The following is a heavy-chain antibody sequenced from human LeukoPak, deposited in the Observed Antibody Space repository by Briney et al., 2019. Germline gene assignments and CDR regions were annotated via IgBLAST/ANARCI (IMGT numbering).Heavy chain of an antibody. CDR2: INPNTGGT. D-gene: IGHD3-9*01. J-gene: IGHJ4*02. Sequence: GASVKVSCKASGGTFSSYAISWVRQAPGQGLDWRRWINPNTGGTKYAQKFKGRVTMTRDTSIGTAYMELSTVTSDDTAVYFCARVHATGYFSLDLGYWGQGTLVTVSS. V-gene: IGHV1-2*02. CDR1: GGTFSSYA. CDR3: ARVHATGYFSLDLGY.